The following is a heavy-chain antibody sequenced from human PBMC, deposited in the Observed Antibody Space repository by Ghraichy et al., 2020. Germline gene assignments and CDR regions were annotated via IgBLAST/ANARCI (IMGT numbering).Heavy chain of an antibody. D-gene: IGHD2-15*01. CDR1: GDSISRYY. Sequence: QTLSLTCTVSGDSISRYYWSWIRQPAGKGLEWIGRIYTSGSTNYNPSLKSRVTMSVDTSKNHFSLKLSSVTAADTAVYYCARDFCSGGSCYFDYWGQGILVTVSS. CDR2: IYTSGST. CDR3: ARDFCSGGSCYFDY. V-gene: IGHV4-4*07. J-gene: IGHJ4*02.